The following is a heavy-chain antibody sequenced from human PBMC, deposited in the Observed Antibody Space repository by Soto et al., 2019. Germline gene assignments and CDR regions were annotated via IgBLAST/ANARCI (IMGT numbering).Heavy chain of an antibody. D-gene: IGHD4-17*01. CDR1: GYTFNNYG. CDR2: ISIYYGYT. J-gene: IGHJ6*03. CDR3: ARDRPTVTASPSYHYMDV. V-gene: IGHV1-18*01. Sequence: AASVKVSCKASGYTFNNYGITWVRQAPGQGLEWMGWISIYYGYTNQAQKLQGRLTMTTDKSTNTAYMELRSLRSDDTAVYYCARDRPTVTASPSYHYMDVWGKGTTVTVSS.